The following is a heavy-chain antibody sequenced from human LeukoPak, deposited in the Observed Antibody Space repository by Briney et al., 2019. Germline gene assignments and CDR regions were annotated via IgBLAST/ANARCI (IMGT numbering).Heavy chain of an antibody. CDR1: GGSFSGYY. V-gene: IGHV4-34*01. CDR2: INHSGST. D-gene: IGHD3-22*01. CDR3: ATRDSSGYYYVFDY. Sequence: PSETLSLTCAVYGGSFSGYYWSWIRQPPGKGLEWIGEINHSGSTNYNPSLKSRVTISVDTSKNQFSLKLSSVTAADTAVYYCATRDSSGYYYVFDYGGQGTLVTVSS. J-gene: IGHJ4*02.